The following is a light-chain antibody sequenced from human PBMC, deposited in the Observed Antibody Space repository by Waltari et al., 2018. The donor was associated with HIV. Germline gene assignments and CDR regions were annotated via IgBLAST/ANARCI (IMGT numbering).Light chain of an antibody. CDR2: SLS. J-gene: IGKJ4*01. V-gene: IGKV1-39*01. CDR1: QSIRMY. CDR3: QQTYDLPIN. Sequence: DIQMTQSPSSLSAFVGDTVTITCRQSQSIRMYLNWYNQKPGKAPKGLISSLSALQDGVSSRVSRGGAGTHFTLAITNLQSEDIGTYFCQQTYDLPINFGGGTKV.